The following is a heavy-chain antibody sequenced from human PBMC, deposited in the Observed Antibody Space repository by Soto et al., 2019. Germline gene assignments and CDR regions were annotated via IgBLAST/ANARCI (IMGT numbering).Heavy chain of an antibody. CDR2: ISYDGSNK. Sequence: GGSLRLSCAASGFTFSSYAMHWVRQAPGKGLEWVAVISYDGSNKYYADSVKGRFTISRDNSKNTLYLQMNSLRAEDTAVYYCARPFPSGYGHPADYWGQGTLVTVSS. CDR1: GFTFSSYA. D-gene: IGHD5-12*01. V-gene: IGHV3-30-3*01. CDR3: ARPFPSGYGHPADY. J-gene: IGHJ4*02.